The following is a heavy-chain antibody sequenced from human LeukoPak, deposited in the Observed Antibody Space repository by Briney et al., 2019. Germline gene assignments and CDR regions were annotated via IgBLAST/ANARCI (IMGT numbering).Heavy chain of an antibody. CDR3: ARARMYTAMVKGAFDI. CDR1: GYTFTGYY. Sequence: GASVKVSCKASGYTFTGYYMHWVRQAPGQGLEWMGWINPNSGGTNYAQKFQGRVTMTRDTSISTAYMELSRLRSDDTAVCYCARARMYTAMVKGAFDIWGQGTMVTVSS. CDR2: INPNSGGT. D-gene: IGHD5-18*01. J-gene: IGHJ3*02. V-gene: IGHV1-2*02.